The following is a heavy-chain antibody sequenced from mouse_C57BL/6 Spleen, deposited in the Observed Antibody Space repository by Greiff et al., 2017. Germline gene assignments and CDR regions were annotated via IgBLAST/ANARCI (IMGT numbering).Heavy chain of an antibody. CDR3: TGALKMDY. CDR2: IRLKSDNYAT. CDR1: GFNFSNYW. D-gene: IGHD1-3*01. J-gene: IGHJ4*01. Sequence: EVQLLESGGGLVKPGGSMKLSCVASGFNFSNYWMNWVRQSPEKGLEWVGQIRLKSDNYATHYAESVKGRFTISRDKSKRSVYLQMNNLRAEDTGIYYCTGALKMDYWGQGTSVTVSS. V-gene: IGHV6-3*01.